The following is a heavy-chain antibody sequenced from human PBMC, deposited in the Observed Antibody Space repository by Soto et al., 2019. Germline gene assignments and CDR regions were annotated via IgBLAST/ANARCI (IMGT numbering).Heavy chain of an antibody. D-gene: IGHD3-16*02. CDR2: INHRGST. CDR1: GGSFRGDD. Sequence: EPLSLTCAVYGGSFRGDDWSWMRKPPGKGLEWIGEINHRGSTNYNPSLKSRVTISVDTSKNQFSLKLSSVTAADTAVYYCAREVKYDYVWGSYRSHPFFDYWGQGTLVTVSS. J-gene: IGHJ4*02. CDR3: AREVKYDYVWGSYRSHPFFDY. V-gene: IGHV4-34*01.